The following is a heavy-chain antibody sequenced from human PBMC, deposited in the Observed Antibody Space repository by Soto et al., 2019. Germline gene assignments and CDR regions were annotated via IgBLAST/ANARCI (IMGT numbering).Heavy chain of an antibody. V-gene: IGHV3-64*01. CDR3: ARRARPDFYYMDV. CDR2: ISSNGVGT. Sequence: PGGSLRLSCAASGCTLSGYAMDWVRQAPGKGLEYVSGISSNGVGTYYANSVQGRFTISRDNSKSTVYLQMGSLRPEDMAVYYCARRARPDFYYMDVWGKGTTVTVSS. CDR1: GCTLSGYA. J-gene: IGHJ6*03. D-gene: IGHD6-6*01.